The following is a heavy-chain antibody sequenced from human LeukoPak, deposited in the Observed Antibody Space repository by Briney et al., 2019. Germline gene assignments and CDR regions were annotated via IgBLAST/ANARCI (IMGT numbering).Heavy chain of an antibody. CDR2: ISGSGGST. D-gene: IGHD2-8*02. Sequence: GGSLRLSCAASGFTFSNYAMSWVRQAPGKGLEWVSAISGSGGSTYYADSVKGRFTISRDNSKNTLYLQMNSLRAEDTAIYYCATYRQVLLPFESWGQGTLVTVSS. V-gene: IGHV3-23*01. J-gene: IGHJ4*02. CDR1: GFTFSNYA. CDR3: ATYRQVLLPFES.